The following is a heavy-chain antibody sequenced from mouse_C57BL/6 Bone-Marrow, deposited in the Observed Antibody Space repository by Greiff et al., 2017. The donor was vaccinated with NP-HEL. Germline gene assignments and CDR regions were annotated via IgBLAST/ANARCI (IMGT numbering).Heavy chain of an antibody. V-gene: IGHV5-6*02. J-gene: IGHJ3*01. Sequence: EVMLVESGGDLVKPGGSLKLSCAASGFTFSSYGMSWVRQTPDKRLEWVAPISSGGSYTYYPDSVKGRFTISRDNAKNTLYLQMSSLKSEDTAMYYCARRDYDYDGAWFAYWGQGTLVTVSA. CDR3: ARRDYDYDGAWFAY. CDR2: ISSGGSYT. CDR1: GFTFSSYG. D-gene: IGHD2-4*01.